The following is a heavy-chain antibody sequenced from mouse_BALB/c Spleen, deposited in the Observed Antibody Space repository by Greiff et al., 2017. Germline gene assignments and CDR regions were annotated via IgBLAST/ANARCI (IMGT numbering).Heavy chain of an antibody. V-gene: IGHV5-9-4*01. CDR3: ARASSGSSYDWYFDV. D-gene: IGHD1-1*01. CDR2: ISNGGNYT. CDR1: GFTFSSYA. J-gene: IGHJ1*01. Sequence: EVHLVESGGGLVKPGGSLKLSCAASGFTFSSYAMSWVRQSPEKRLEWVAEISNGGNYTYYPDTVTGRFTISRDNAKNTLYLEMSSLRSEDTAMYYCARASSGSSYDWYFDVWGAGTTVTVSS.